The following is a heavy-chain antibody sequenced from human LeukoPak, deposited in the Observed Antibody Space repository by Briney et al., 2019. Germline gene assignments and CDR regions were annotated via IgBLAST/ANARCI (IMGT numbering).Heavy chain of an antibody. CDR2: IGSSSSYI. CDR3: AREVGDFRSGYSPRSGMDV. D-gene: IGHD3-3*01. CDR1: GFTFSSYS. Sequence: GGSLRLSCAASGFTFSSYSMNWVRQAPGKGLEWVSSIGSSSSYIYYADSVKGRFTISRDNAKNSLYLQMNSLRAEDTAVYYCAREVGDFRSGYSPRSGMDVWGQGTTVTVSS. J-gene: IGHJ6*02. V-gene: IGHV3-21*01.